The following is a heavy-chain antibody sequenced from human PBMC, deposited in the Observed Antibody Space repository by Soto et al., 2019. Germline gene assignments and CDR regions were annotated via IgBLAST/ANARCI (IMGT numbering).Heavy chain of an antibody. CDR1: GYTFTNYA. CDR3: ARGPDMATISYYYYGLDV. V-gene: IGHV1-3*01. J-gene: IGHJ6*02. Sequence: QVQLVQSGAEVKKPGASVKVSCKASGYTFTNYAMHWVRQAPGQRLEWMGWINAGNGNTRYSQKFQGRVTITRDTSASTAYMELSSLRSEDTAVYYCARGPDMATISYYYYGLDVWGQGTTVTVSS. CDR2: INAGNGNT.